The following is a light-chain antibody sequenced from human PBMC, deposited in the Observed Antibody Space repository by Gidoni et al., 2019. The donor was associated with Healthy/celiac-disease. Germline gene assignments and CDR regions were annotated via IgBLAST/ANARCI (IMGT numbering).Light chain of an antibody. CDR1: QSISSY. J-gene: IGKJ1*01. CDR3: QQSYSTPPWT. V-gene: IGKV1-39*01. Sequence: DIQMTQSPSSLSASVGDRVTITCRASQSISSYLNWYPQKPGKAPKLLIYAASSLQSGVPSRFSGSGSGTDFTLTISSLQPEDFATYYCQQSYSTPPWTFGQXTKVEIK. CDR2: AAS.